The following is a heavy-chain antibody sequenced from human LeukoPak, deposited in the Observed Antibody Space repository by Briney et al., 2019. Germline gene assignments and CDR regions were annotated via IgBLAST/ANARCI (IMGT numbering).Heavy chain of an antibody. CDR3: ARDNWNYGNYYYYMDV. J-gene: IGHJ6*03. CDR2: IYHAGST. CDR1: GYSISSGYY. D-gene: IGHD1-7*01. V-gene: IGHV4-38-2*02. Sequence: SETLSLTCTVSGYSISSGYYWGWIRQSPGKGLEWIGSIYHAGSTFHNPSLKSRVTISVDTSKNQFSLKLNSVTAADTAVYYCARDNWNYGNYYYYMDVWGKGTTVTVSS.